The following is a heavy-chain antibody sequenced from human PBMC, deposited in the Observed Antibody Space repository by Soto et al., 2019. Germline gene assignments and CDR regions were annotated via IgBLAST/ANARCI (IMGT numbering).Heavy chain of an antibody. D-gene: IGHD2-2*01. CDR3: ASLSPYDRITSYAFNI. Sequence: SVWVSCKASGGTFSSYAISWVRQAPGKGLEWMGGIIPIFGTANYAQKFQGRVTITADKSTGTAYMELSSLRSEDTAVYYCASLSPYDRITSYAFNISG. CDR1: GGTFSSYA. CDR2: IIPIFGTA. J-gene: IGHJ3*02. V-gene: IGHV1-69*06.